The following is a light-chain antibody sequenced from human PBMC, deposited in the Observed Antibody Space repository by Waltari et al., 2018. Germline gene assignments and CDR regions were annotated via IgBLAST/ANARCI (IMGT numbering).Light chain of an antibody. J-gene: IGKJ3*01. Sequence: EIVLTQSPATLSLSPGERAVLSCRASQSFNNYLAWYQQKPGQAPRPLIYDASPRAPGIAARFSGSGSGTDFTLTISSLEPEDSAVYYCQERSDWRGLTFGPGTKVDIK. V-gene: IGKV3-11*01. CDR1: QSFNNY. CDR3: QERSDWRGLT. CDR2: DAS.